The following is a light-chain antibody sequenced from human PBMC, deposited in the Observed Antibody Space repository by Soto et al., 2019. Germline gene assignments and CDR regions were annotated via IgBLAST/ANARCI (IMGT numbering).Light chain of an antibody. CDR2: WAS. CDR3: EQYYSTPQS. CDR1: QSVLYSSNNKNY. Sequence: DIVMTQSPDSLAVSLGERATINCKSSQSVLYSSNNKNYLAWYQQKPGQPPKLLIYWASTRESGVPDRFSGRGSGTDFTLTISSLQAEDVADYYCEQYYSTPQSFGQGTKVEIK. J-gene: IGKJ1*01. V-gene: IGKV4-1*01.